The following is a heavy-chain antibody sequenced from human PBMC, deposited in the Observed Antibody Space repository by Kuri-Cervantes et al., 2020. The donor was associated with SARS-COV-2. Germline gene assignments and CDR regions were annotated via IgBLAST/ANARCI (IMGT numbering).Heavy chain of an antibody. CDR1: GFTFSSYD. J-gene: IGHJ6*02. V-gene: IGHV3-13*01. CDR3: ARATTINNWNIGNYGMDV. D-gene: IGHD1/OR15-1a*01. Sequence: ETLSLTCAASGFTFSSYDMHWVRQATGKGLEWVSAIGTAGDTYYPGSVKGRFTISRENAKNSLYLQMNSLRAGDTAVYYCARATTINNWNIGNYGMDVWGQGTTVTVSS. CDR2: IGTAGDT.